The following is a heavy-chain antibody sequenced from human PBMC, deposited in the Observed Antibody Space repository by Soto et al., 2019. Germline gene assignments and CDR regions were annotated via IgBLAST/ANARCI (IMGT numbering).Heavy chain of an antibody. CDR3: ARATYYGSGSYSPRGYYFDY. CDR2: INASGGST. V-gene: IGHV1-46*02. CDR1: GYAFNSHY. Sequence: QVQLVQSVAEVKKPGASVNVSCKASGYAFNSHYIHWVRQAPGQGLEWVGIINASGGSTSYAQRFQGRVIMTRDTSTSTVYMELSSLRSEDTAVYYCARATYYGSGSYSPRGYYFDYWGQGTLVTVSS. D-gene: IGHD3-10*01. J-gene: IGHJ4*02.